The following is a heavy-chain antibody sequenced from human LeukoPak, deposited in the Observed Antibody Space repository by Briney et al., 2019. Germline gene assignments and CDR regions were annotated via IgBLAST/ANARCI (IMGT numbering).Heavy chain of an antibody. CDR1: GYTFTSYH. D-gene: IGHD1-14*01. V-gene: IGHV1-8*01. J-gene: IGHJ4*02. CDR3: VRVPPGTTIYAY. CDR2: MNPNNSDI. Sequence: GASVKVSCTASGYTFTSYHINWVRQATGQGLEWVGWMNPNNSDIGYAQKFQGRVTMTRNTSIGTAYMELSSLRPEDTAIYYCVRVPPGTTIYAYWGQGTLVTVSS.